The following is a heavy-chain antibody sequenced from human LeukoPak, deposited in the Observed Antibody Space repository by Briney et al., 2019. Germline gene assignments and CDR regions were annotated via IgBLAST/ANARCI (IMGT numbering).Heavy chain of an antibody. V-gene: IGHV1-46*01. D-gene: IGHD6-19*01. Sequence: ASVRVSCKASGYTFTSYYMHWVRQAPGQGLEWMGIINPSGGSTSYAQKFQGRVTMTRDTSTSTVYMELNSLRSEDTAVYYCAREAPGIAVAHYYYYYGMDVWGQGTTVTVSS. CDR3: AREAPGIAVAHYYYYYGMDV. CDR2: INPSGGST. CDR1: GYTFTSYY. J-gene: IGHJ6*02.